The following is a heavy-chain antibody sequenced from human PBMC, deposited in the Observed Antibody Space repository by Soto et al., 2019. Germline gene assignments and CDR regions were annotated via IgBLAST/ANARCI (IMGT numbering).Heavy chain of an antibody. D-gene: IGHD3-10*01. Sequence: QVQLMQSGAEVKKPGASVKVSCRASGYTFTNCGIAWVRQAPGQGLEWMGWISPYKGNTHYAQKLQGRVTMTTDTSTSTAYMELRSLRSDDTAVYYCARDVDGSGSYYTYYWGQGTLVTVSS. CDR2: ISPYKGNT. V-gene: IGHV1-18*01. CDR3: ARDVDGSGSYYTYY. CDR1: GYTFTNCG. J-gene: IGHJ4*02.